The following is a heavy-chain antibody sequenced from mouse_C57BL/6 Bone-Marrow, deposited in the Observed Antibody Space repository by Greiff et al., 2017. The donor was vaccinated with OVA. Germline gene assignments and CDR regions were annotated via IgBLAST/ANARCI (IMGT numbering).Heavy chain of an antibody. CDR1: GYTFTSYD. Sequence: QVQLKESGPELVKPGASVKLSCKASGYTFTSYDINWVKQRPGQGLEWIGWIYPRDGSTKYNEKFKGKATLTVDTSSSTAYMELHSLTSEDSAVYFCALITTVVARYYYAMDYWGQGTSVTVSS. J-gene: IGHJ4*01. V-gene: IGHV1-85*01. CDR3: ALITTVVARYYYAMDY. D-gene: IGHD1-1*01. CDR2: IYPRDGST.